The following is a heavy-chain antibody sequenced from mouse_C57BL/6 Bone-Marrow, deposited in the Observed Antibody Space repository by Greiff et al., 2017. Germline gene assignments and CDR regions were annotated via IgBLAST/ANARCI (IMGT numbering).Heavy chain of an antibody. CDR3: ARSVYYYGGSYYAMDY. CDR1: GYAFSSYW. J-gene: IGHJ4*01. Sequence: QVQLQQSGAELVKPGASVKISCKASGYAFSSYWMNWVKQRPGKGLEWIGQIYPGDGDTNYNGKFKGKATLTADKSSSTAYMQLSSLTSEDSAVYFCARSVYYYGGSYYAMDYWGQGTSVTVSS. D-gene: IGHD1-1*01. CDR2: IYPGDGDT. V-gene: IGHV1-80*01.